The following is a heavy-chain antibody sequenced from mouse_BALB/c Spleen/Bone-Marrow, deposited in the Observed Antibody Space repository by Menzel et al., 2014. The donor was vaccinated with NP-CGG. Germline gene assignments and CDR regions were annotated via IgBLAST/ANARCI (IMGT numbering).Heavy chain of an antibody. CDR1: GYTFSSYW. D-gene: IGHD2-10*01. Sequence: VQLQQSGAELVKPGASVKISCKATGYTFSSYWIEWVKQRPGHGLEWIGEILPGSGSTNYNEKFKGKATFTADTSSNTAYMQLSSLTSEVSAVYYCARGAYYGNYFDYWGQGTTLTVSS. CDR3: ARGAYYGNYFDY. V-gene: IGHV1-9*01. CDR2: ILPGSGST. J-gene: IGHJ2*01.